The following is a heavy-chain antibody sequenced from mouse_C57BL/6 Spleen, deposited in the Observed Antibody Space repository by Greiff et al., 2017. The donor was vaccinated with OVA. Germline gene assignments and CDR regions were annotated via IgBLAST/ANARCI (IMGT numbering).Heavy chain of an antibody. CDR3: ALITTVVPFDD. Sequence: VKLQQPGPELVKPGASVKISCKASGYAFSSSWMTWVKQRPGKGLEWIGRLYPGDGGTNYTGKFKGKATLTADKSSSTAYMQLSSLTSEDSAVYFCALITTVVPFDDWGQGTTLTVSS. CDR2: LYPGDGGT. V-gene: IGHV1-82*01. J-gene: IGHJ2*01. CDR1: GYAFSSSW. D-gene: IGHD1-1*01.